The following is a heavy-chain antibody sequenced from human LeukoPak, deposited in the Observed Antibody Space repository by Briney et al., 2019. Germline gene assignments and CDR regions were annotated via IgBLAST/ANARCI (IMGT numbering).Heavy chain of an antibody. CDR1: GGTFSSYA. Sequence: ASVKVSCKASGGTFSSYAISWVRQAPGQGLEWMGRIIPILDIANYAQKFQGRVTITADKSTSTAYMELSSLRSDDTAVYYCARGSTAMAPFDHWGQGTLVTVSS. CDR3: ARGSTAMAPFDH. CDR2: IIPILDIA. D-gene: IGHD5-18*01. J-gene: IGHJ4*02. V-gene: IGHV1-69*04.